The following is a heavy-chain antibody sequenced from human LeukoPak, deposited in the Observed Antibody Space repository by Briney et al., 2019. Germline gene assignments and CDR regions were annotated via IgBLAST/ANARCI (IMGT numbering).Heavy chain of an antibody. CDR2: ISSSSSYI. Sequence: GGSLSLSCAASGFTFSSYTMNWVRQAPGKGLEWVSSISSSSSYIYHADSVKGRFTISRDNAKNSLYLQMNSLRAEDTGVYYCARDLQQLALWGQGTLVTVSS. CDR1: GFTFSSYT. CDR3: ARDLQQLAL. D-gene: IGHD6-13*01. V-gene: IGHV3-21*01. J-gene: IGHJ4*02.